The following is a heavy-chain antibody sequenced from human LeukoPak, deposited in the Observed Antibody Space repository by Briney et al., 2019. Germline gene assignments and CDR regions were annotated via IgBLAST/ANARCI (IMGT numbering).Heavy chain of an antibody. V-gene: IGHV4-39*07. CDR2: IYYSGST. Sequence: TSQTPSLTCIVSGGFLSSGSYYWGWIRQPPGTGLEWIGSIYYSGSTYYNPSLKSRVTISVDTSKNQFSLKLSSVTAADTAVYYCARVGPWNYYNWFDPWGQGTRVTVSS. D-gene: IGHD1-7*01. CDR3: ARVGPWNYYNWFDP. J-gene: IGHJ5*02. CDR1: GGFLSSGSYY.